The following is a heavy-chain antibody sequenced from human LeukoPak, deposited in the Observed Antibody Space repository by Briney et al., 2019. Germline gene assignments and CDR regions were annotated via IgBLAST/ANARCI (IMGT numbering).Heavy chain of an antibody. J-gene: IGHJ4*02. CDR3: ARRYYDNSGHSYGYYFDY. Sequence: ASVKVSCKASGYTFIDYYMHWVRQAPGQGLEWMGINNPRGGSTIYAQDFQGRVTLTRDTSTSTVYTELSSLRSEDTAVYYCARRYYDNSGHSYGYYFDYWGQGTLVTVSS. CDR1: GYTFIDYY. CDR2: NNPRGGST. D-gene: IGHD3-22*01. V-gene: IGHV1-46*01.